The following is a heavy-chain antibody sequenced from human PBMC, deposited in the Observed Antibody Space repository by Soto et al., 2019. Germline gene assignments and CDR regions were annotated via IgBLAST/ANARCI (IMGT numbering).Heavy chain of an antibody. V-gene: IGHV4-30-4*01. CDR2: IYYSGST. CDR3: ARAVRGYTHDAVDY. D-gene: IGHD5-18*01. Sequence: SETLSLTCTVSGGSISSPDSYWSWIRQPPGEGLEWIGYIYYSGSTYYNPSLQSRVTISVDTAKGQFSLRLSSVTAADTAVYYCARAVRGYTHDAVDYRRQGTQVTVSS. CDR1: GGSISSPDSY. J-gene: IGHJ4*02.